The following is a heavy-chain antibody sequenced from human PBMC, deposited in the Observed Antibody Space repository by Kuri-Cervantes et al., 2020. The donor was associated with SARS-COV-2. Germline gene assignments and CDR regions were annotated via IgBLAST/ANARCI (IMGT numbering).Heavy chain of an antibody. D-gene: IGHD3-9*01. V-gene: IGHV4-59*12. CDR2: INYSGST. Sequence: GSLRLSCTVSGGSISSDYWSWIRQPPGKGLEWIGFINYSGSTNYNPSLKSRVTMSVDTSKNQFSLKLSSVTAADTAVYYCAREYYDILTGHQLFDYWGQGTLVTVSS. CDR3: AREYYDILTGHQLFDY. CDR1: GGSISSDY. J-gene: IGHJ4*02.